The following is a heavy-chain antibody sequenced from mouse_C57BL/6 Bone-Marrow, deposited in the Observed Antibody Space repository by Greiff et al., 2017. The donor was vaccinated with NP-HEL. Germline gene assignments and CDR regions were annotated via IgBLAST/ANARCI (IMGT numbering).Heavy chain of an antibody. Sequence: QVQLQQPGAELVKPGASVKMSCKASGYTFTSYWITWVKQRPGQGLEWIGDIYPGSGSTNYNEKFKSKATLTVDTSSSTAYMQLSSLTSEDSAVYYCARTVLYYDYDAEMDYWGQGTSVTVSS. J-gene: IGHJ4*01. CDR1: GYTFTSYW. CDR3: ARTVLYYDYDAEMDY. D-gene: IGHD2-4*01. V-gene: IGHV1-55*01. CDR2: IYPGSGST.